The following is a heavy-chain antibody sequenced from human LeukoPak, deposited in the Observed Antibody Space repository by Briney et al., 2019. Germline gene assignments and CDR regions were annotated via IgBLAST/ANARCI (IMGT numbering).Heavy chain of an antibody. Sequence: TSETLSLTCTVSGDSISSSSYYWGWIRQPPGKGLEWIGSIYYSGSTYYNPSLKSRVTISVDTSKNQFSLKLSSVTAADTAVYYCARAFSYSYGSLYNWFDPWGQGTLVTVSS. D-gene: IGHD5-18*01. CDR1: GDSISSSSYY. CDR2: IYYSGST. CDR3: ARAFSYSYGSLYNWFDP. V-gene: IGHV4-39*07. J-gene: IGHJ5*02.